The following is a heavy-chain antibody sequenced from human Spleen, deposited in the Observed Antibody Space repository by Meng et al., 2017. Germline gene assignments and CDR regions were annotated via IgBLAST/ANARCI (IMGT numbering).Heavy chain of an antibody. J-gene: IGHJ2*01. V-gene: IGHV3-23*04. CDR1: GFPFSNDA. CDR2: ISGSGGGT. Sequence: EVQLVESGGGLVQPGGSLRRSCAASGFPFSNDARTGVRQAPGKGLEWVATISGSGGGTYYADFVKGRFTISRDNSKNTLYLQMNSLRAEDTAVYYCAKDGVVVVINWYFDLWGRGTLVTVSS. D-gene: IGHD3-22*01. CDR3: AKDGVVVVINWYFDL.